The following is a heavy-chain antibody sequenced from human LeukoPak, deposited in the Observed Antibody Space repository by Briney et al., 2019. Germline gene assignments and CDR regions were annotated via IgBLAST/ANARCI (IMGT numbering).Heavy chain of an antibody. J-gene: IGHJ3*02. CDR1: GFTFSSYS. CDR3: ARENIVVVTAIRDAFDI. D-gene: IGHD2-21*02. CDR2: ISSGSSTI. Sequence: GGSLRLSCAASGFTFSSYSMNWLRQAPGKGLEWVSYISSGSSTIYYADSVKGRFTISRDNAKNSLCLQMNSLRDEDTAVYYCARENIVVVTAIRDAFDIWGQGTMVTVSS. V-gene: IGHV3-48*02.